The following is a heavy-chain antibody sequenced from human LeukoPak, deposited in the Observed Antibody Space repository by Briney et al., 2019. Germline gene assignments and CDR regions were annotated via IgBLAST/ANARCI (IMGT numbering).Heavy chain of an antibody. D-gene: IGHD2-2*01. CDR1: GFTFSSYA. CDR3: AKEDNVVVAAADYYYYYGMDV. CDR2: ISGSGGST. J-gene: IGHJ6*02. Sequence: PGGSLRLSCAASGFTFSSYAMSWVRQAPGKGLEWVSAISGSGGSTYYADSVKGRFTISRDNSKNTLYLQMNSLRAEDTAVYYCAKEDNVVVAAADYYYYYGMDVWGQGTAVTVSS. V-gene: IGHV3-23*01.